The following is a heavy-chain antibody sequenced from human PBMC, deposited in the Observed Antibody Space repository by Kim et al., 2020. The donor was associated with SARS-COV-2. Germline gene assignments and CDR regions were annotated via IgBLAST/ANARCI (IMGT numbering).Heavy chain of an antibody. Sequence: ASVKVSCKVSGYTLTELSMHWVRQAPGKGLEWMGGFDPEDGETIYAQKFQGRVTMTEDTSTDTAYMELSSLRSEDTGVYYCATGVAVAGTPRYCCYYYGMDVWGQGTAVTVSS. D-gene: IGHD6-19*01. CDR3: ATGVAVAGTPRYCCYYYGMDV. CDR1: GYTLTELS. CDR2: FDPEDGET. J-gene: IGHJ6*02. V-gene: IGHV1-24*01.